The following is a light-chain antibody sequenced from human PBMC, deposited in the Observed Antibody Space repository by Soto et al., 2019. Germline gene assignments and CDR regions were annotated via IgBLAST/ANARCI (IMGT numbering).Light chain of an antibody. Sequence: DIQMTQSPSTRSASVGDRVTITCRASQSISSWLAWYQQKPGKAPKLLIYKASSLQSGVPPRFSGSGTVTEFTLTISSLQPDAFATYYIQPHNSYSTFGQVTKVEIQ. CDR2: KAS. V-gene: IGKV1-5*03. CDR1: QSISSW. J-gene: IGKJ1*01. CDR3: QPHNSYST.